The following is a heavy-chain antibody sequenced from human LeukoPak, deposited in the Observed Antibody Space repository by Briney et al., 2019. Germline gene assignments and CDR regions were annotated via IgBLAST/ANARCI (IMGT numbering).Heavy chain of an antibody. CDR1: GFTFSSYA. CDR3: AKEAVPAAISALGYFDY. J-gene: IGHJ4*02. D-gene: IGHD2-2*01. Sequence: PGGSLRLSCAASGFTFSSYAMSWVRQAPGKGLEWVSAISVSGGSTYYADSVKGRFTISRDNSKNTLYLQMNSLRAEDTAVYYCAKEAVPAAISALGYFDYWGQGTLVTVSS. V-gene: IGHV3-23*01. CDR2: ISVSGGST.